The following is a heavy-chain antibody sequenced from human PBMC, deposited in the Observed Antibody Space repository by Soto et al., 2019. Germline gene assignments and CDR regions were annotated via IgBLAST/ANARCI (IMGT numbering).Heavy chain of an antibody. CDR3: ARDDKRSYYYYGMDV. D-gene: IGHD3-22*01. V-gene: IGHV4-61*08. Sequence: SETLSLTCTVSGGSISSGGYYWSWIHQHPGKGLEWIGYIYYSGSTYYNPSLKSRVTISVDTSKNQFSLKLSSVTAADTAVYYCARDDKRSYYYYGMDVWGQGTTVTVSS. J-gene: IGHJ6*02. CDR2: IYYSGST. CDR1: GGSISSGGYY.